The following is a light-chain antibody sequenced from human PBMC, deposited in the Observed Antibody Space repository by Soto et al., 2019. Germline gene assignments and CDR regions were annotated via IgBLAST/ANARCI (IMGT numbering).Light chain of an antibody. Sequence: DIQMTQSPSTLSGSVGDRVTITCRASQTISSWLAWYQQKPGKAPKLLIYKASTLKSGVPSRFSGGGSGTEFTLTISSLQPDDFATYYCQHYNSYSEAFGKGTKVDIK. CDR2: KAS. V-gene: IGKV1-5*03. CDR1: QTISSW. CDR3: QHYNSYSEA. J-gene: IGKJ1*01.